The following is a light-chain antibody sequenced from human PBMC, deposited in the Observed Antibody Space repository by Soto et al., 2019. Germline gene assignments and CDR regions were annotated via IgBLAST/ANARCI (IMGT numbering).Light chain of an antibody. J-gene: IGKJ5*01. CDR3: QHFKSFPIT. CDR1: QDINNY. V-gene: IGKV1-16*01. CDR2: ESS. Sequence: DIQMTQSPSSLSASVGDRVTITCQASQDINNYLNWYQQKPGKAPKVLIYESSLLQSGVPSRFSGSGSGTDFTLTISSLQPEDFATYYCQHFKSFPITFGQGTRLEI.